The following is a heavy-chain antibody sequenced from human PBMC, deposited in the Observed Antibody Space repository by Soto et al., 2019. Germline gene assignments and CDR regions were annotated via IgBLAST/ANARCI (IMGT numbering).Heavy chain of an antibody. Sequence: TLSLTCALSGASISGNYYYRAWLRQSTGKGPEWIGGVFYNGFTPYNPALESRVSVSVDTSKGQFFLKLSAVTAADTGVYYCATSQRGYNWNYFDHWGQGALVTVSS. CDR3: ATSQRGYNWNYFDH. J-gene: IGHJ4*02. D-gene: IGHD1-20*01. V-gene: IGHV4-39*01. CDR2: VFYNGFT. CDR1: GASISGNYYY.